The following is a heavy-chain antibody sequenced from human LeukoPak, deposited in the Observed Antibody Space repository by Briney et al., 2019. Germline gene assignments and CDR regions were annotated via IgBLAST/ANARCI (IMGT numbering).Heavy chain of an antibody. CDR3: ARQHKDTIFGVVIHQDAFDI. Sequence: PGGSLRLSCAASGFTFSSYSMNWVRQAPGKGLEWVSSISSSSSYIYYADSVKGRFTISRDNAKNSLYLQMNSLRAEDTAVYYCARQHKDTIFGVVIHQDAFDIWGQGTMVTVSS. CDR1: GFTFSSYS. V-gene: IGHV3-21*04. D-gene: IGHD3-3*01. CDR2: ISSSSSYI. J-gene: IGHJ3*02.